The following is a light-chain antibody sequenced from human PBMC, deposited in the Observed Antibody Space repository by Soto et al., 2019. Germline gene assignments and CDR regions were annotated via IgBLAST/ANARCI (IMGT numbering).Light chain of an antibody. J-gene: IGKJ1*01. V-gene: IGKV1-5*03. CDR1: QSISTY. CDR3: LQYNGYSRS. Sequence: DIQLTQSPSTLSASVGDRVTITCRASQSISTYLAWFQQKPGKAPNLLIYRASTLESGVPSRFSGSGSGTEFTLTISSLQPDDFATYYCLQYNGYSRSFGQGTKVDFK. CDR2: RAS.